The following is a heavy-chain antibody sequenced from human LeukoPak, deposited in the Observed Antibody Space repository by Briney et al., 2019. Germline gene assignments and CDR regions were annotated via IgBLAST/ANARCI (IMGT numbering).Heavy chain of an antibody. CDR2: MNPNSGNT. CDR3: ARGRMVRGVTWWFDP. Sequence: ASVKVSCKASGYTFTSYDINWVRQATGQGLEWMGWMNPNSGNTCYAQKFQGRVTMTRNTSISTAYMELGSLRSEDTAVYYCARGRMVRGVTWWFDPWGQGTLVTVSS. D-gene: IGHD3-10*01. CDR1: GYTFTSYD. V-gene: IGHV1-8*02. J-gene: IGHJ5*02.